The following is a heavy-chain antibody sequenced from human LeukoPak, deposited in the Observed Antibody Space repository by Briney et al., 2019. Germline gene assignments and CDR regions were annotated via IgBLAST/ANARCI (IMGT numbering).Heavy chain of an antibody. CDR1: GYTFTSYG. Sequence: ASVKVSCKASGYTFTSYGISWARQAPGQRLEWMGWISAYNGNTNYAQKLQGRVTMTTHTSTGTAYMELSSLRSEDTAVYYCATSEEDPGDAVMGAFDIWGQGTMVTVSS. CDR2: ISAYNGNT. CDR3: ATSEEDPGDAVMGAFDI. D-gene: IGHD1-26*01. J-gene: IGHJ3*02. V-gene: IGHV1-18*01.